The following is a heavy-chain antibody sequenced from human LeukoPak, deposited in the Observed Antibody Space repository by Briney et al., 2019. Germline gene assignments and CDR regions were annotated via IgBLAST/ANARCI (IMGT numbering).Heavy chain of an antibody. Sequence: PSETLSLTCSVSGDPVSSGSYYWSWIRQPPGKGLEWIGYIYNSGTTNYNPSLKSRVTILVDTSKNQFSLNLSSVTAADTAVYYCARDPRASPVNFDYWGQGTLVTVSS. CDR2: IYNSGTT. CDR1: GDPVSSGSYY. D-gene: IGHD4-17*01. J-gene: IGHJ4*02. CDR3: ARDPRASPVNFDY. V-gene: IGHV4-61*01.